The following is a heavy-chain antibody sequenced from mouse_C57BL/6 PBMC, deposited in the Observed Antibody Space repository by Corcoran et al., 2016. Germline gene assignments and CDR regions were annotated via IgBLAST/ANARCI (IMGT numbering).Heavy chain of an antibody. V-gene: IGHV9-3*01. CDR3: ARLARITTVVATGYFDV. J-gene: IGHJ1*03. CDR2: INTYSGLP. D-gene: IGHD1-1*01. CDR1: GYTFTTYG. Sequence: QIQLVQSGPELKKPGETVKISCKASGYTFTTYGMSWVKQAPGKGLKWMGWINTYSGLPQYADDFKGRFAFSLETSASTAYLQINNLKNEDTATYFCARLARITTVVATGYFDVWGTGTTVTVSS.